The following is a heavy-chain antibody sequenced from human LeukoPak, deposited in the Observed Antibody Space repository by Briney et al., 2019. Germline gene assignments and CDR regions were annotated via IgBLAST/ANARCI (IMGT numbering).Heavy chain of an antibody. J-gene: IGHJ3*02. CDR3: ARNSSGFKLGDAFDI. CDR2: INGGAYST. Sequence: PGGSLRLSCAASGFTFSSYAMTWVRQAPGKGLEWISAINGGAYSTSYADSVKGRFTISRDNSKNTLYLQMNSLRAEDTAVYYCARNSSGFKLGDAFDIWGKGTLVTVSS. CDR1: GFTFSSYA. D-gene: IGHD3-22*01. V-gene: IGHV3-23*01.